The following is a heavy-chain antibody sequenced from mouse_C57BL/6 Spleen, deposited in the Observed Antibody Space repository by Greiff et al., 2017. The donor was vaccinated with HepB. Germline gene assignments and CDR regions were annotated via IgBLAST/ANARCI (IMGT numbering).Heavy chain of an antibody. V-gene: IGHV1-50*01. J-gene: IGHJ2*01. CDR1: GYTFTSYW. CDR2: IDPSDSYT. CDR3: ARGHYGSSGYFDY. Sequence: QVQLKQPGAELVKPGASVKLSCKASGYTFTSYWMQWVKQRPGQGLEWIGEIDPSDSYTNYNQKFKGKATLTVDTSSSTAYMQLSSLTSEDAAVYYCARGHYGSSGYFDYWGQGTTLTVSS. D-gene: IGHD1-1*01.